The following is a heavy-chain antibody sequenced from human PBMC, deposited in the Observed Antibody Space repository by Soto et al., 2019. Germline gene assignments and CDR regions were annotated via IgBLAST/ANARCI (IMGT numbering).Heavy chain of an antibody. V-gene: IGHV1-3*01. CDR3: ARVWGVLFVRYCSSTSCHHRFDP. D-gene: IGHD2-2*01. J-gene: IGHJ5*02. CDR2: INAGNGNT. Sequence: ASVKVSCKASGYTFTSYAMHWVRQAPGQRLEWMGWINAGNGNTKYSQKFQGRVTITRDTSASTAYMELSSLRSEDTAVYYCARVWGVLFVRYCSSTSCHHRFDPWGQGTLVTAPQ. CDR1: GYTFTSYA.